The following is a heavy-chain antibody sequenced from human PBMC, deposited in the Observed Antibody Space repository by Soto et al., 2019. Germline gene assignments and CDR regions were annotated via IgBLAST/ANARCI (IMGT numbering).Heavy chain of an antibody. V-gene: IGHV3-23*01. CDR2: IDVSGDST. D-gene: IGHD6-19*01. CDR3: TQMSSPLKFRRISFRR. J-gene: IGHJ4*02. Sequence: GGSLRLSCSGSGFTFSIYDLSWVRRAPGKGLEWVATIDVSGDSTYYADSVRGRFTISRDNSKNTLSLQMDGLRVEDTAVYHCTQMSSPLKFRRISFRRWGQGTRVTVS. CDR1: GFTFSIYD.